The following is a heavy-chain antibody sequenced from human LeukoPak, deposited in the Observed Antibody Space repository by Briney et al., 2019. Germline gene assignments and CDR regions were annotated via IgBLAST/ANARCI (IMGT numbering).Heavy chain of an antibody. CDR1: GYTFTGYY. V-gene: IGHV1-2*02. CDR2: INPNSGGT. CDR3: ARVKSWFDP. Sequence: ASVTVSCKASGYTFTGYYMHWVRQAPGQGLEWMGWINPNSGGTNYAQKFQGRVTMTRDTSISTAYMELRSLRSEDTAVYDCARVKSWFDPWGQGTLVTVSS. J-gene: IGHJ5*02.